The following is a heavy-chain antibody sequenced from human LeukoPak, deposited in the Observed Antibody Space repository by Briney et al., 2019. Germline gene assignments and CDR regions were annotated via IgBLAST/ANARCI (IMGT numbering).Heavy chain of an antibody. CDR2: ISGSGGST. J-gene: IGHJ5*02. D-gene: IGHD3-3*01. CDR3: ARAGSPFLEWLLPTNWFDP. Sequence: GGSLRLSCAASGFTFSSYAMSWVRQAPGKGLEWVSAISGSGGSTYYADSVKGRFTISRDNSKNTLYLQMGSLRAEDMAVYYCARAGSPFLEWLLPTNWFDPWGQGTLVTVSS. V-gene: IGHV3-23*01. CDR1: GFTFSSYA.